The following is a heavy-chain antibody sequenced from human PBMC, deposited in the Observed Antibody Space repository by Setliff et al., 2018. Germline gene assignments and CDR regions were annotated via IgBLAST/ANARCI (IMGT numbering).Heavy chain of an antibody. Sequence: KTSETLSLTCTVSDDSISSRHYYWSWIRQPAGKGLEWIGHIYTSWSTNYNPSLKSRVTISVDTSKNQFSLKLSSVTAADMAVYYCARLSGFLYIDVWGKGTTVTVSS. CDR1: DDSISSRHYY. D-gene: IGHD3-3*01. CDR2: IYTSWST. V-gene: IGHV4-61*09. CDR3: ARLSGFLYIDV. J-gene: IGHJ6*03.